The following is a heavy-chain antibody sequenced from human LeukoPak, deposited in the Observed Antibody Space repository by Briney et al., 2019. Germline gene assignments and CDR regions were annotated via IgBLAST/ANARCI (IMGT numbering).Heavy chain of an antibody. V-gene: IGHV3-7*04. Sequence: GGSLRLSCAASGFTFSSYWMSWVRQAPGKGLEWVANIKQDGSEKYYVDSVKGRFTISRDNAKNSLYLQMNSLRAEDTAVYYCARDLIYGSGSYFGYWGQGTLVTVSS. CDR1: GFTFSSYW. CDR2: IKQDGSEK. J-gene: IGHJ4*02. D-gene: IGHD3-10*01. CDR3: ARDLIYGSGSYFGY.